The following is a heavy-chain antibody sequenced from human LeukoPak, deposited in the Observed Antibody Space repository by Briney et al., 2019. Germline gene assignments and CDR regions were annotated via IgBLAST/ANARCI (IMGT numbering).Heavy chain of an antibody. CDR1: GFTFSSYG. V-gene: IGHV3-33*01. CDR3: ARDGAPGLAEEPGDYYGMDV. J-gene: IGHJ6*02. Sequence: PGGSLRLSCAASGFTFSSYGMHWVRQAPGKGLEWVAVIWYDGSNKYYADSVKGRFTISRDNSKNTLYLQMDSLRAEDTAVYYCARDGAPGLAEEPGDYYGMDVWGQGTTVTVSS. D-gene: IGHD2-15*01. CDR2: IWYDGSNK.